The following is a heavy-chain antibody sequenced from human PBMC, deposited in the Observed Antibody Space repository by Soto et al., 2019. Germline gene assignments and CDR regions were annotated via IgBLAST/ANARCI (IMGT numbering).Heavy chain of an antibody. CDR3: AHTMAPRSFDY. CDR2: IYWDDDK. CDR1: GFSLITRGVG. J-gene: IGHJ4*02. V-gene: IGHV2-5*02. Sequence: QITLKEAGPTLVKPTQTLTLTCSFSGFSLITRGVGVGWIRQPPGKALEWLALIYWDDDKGYSTSLKSRLTITKDTSKTQVVLTMTNMDPADTATYYCAHTMAPRSFDYWGQGTLVTVSS.